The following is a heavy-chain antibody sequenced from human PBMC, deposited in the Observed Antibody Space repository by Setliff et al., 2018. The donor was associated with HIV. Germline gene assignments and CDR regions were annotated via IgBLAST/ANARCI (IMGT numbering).Heavy chain of an antibody. CDR2: INAGNGNT. CDR3: ARVQTMAVAGTQYYYMDV. Sequence: VASVKVSCKASGYTFTNYAIHWVRQAPGQRLEWMGWINAGNGNTKYSQEFQDRVTITRDTSASTAYMELSSLRSEDMAVYYCARVQTMAVAGTQYYYMDVWGKGTTVTVSS. CDR1: GYTFTNYA. D-gene: IGHD6-19*01. V-gene: IGHV1-3*03. J-gene: IGHJ6*03.